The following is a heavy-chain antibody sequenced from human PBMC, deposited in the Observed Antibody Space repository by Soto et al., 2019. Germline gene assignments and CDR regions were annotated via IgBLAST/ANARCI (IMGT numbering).Heavy chain of an antibody. Sequence: SETLSLTCTVSGDSIGGGASFWSWIRQPPGKGLEWIANVYYSGSSCYNPSLKSRLTISVDTTKNQFSLQLKSMTAADTAVYYCAKLSCTSSTCYFPGWFDPWGQGTLVTVSS. J-gene: IGHJ5*02. CDR3: AKLSCTSSTCYFPGWFDP. D-gene: IGHD2-2*01. CDR1: GDSIGGGASF. CDR2: VYYSGSS. V-gene: IGHV4-31*03.